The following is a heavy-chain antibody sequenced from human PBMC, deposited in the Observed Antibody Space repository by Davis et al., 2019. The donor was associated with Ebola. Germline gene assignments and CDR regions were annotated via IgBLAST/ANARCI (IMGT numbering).Heavy chain of an antibody. D-gene: IGHD5-12*01. CDR3: AREGYSGYEVDY. CDR2: ISSSGSTI. CDR1: GFTFSGYY. J-gene: IGHJ4*02. V-gene: IGHV3-11*01. Sequence: GESLKIFCAASGFTFSGYYMSWIRQAPGKGLEWVSYISSSGSTIYDADSVKGRFTISRDNAKNSLYLQMNSLRAEDTAVYYCAREGYSGYEVDYWGQGTLVTVSS.